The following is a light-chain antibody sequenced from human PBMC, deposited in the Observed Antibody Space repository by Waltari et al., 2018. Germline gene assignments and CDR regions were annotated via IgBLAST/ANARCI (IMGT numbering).Light chain of an antibody. CDR2: GNS. V-gene: IGLV1-40*01. J-gene: IGLJ2*01. CDR1: SSNIGAGYD. Sequence: QSVLTQPPSVSGAPGQRVTISCTGSSSNIGAGYDVHWYQQLPGTAPKLLIYGNSNRPSGVPDRCSGSKAGTSAYLAITGLQAEDEAEYYGQSYDSSLSGSVFGGGTKLTVL. CDR3: QSYDSSLSGSV.